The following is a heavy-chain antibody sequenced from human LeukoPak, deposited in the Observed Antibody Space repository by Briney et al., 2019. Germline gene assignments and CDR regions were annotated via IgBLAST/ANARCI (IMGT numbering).Heavy chain of an antibody. Sequence: SETLSLTCDVSGYSISSGYYWGWIRQPPGKGLEWIGIIYHSGSTYYNPSLKSRVTISVDTSKNQFSLKLSSVTAADTAVYYCARVPWQWLVRGAFDIWGQGTMVTVSS. J-gene: IGHJ3*02. CDR1: GYSISSGYY. CDR2: IYHSGST. V-gene: IGHV4-38-2*01. CDR3: ARVPWQWLVRGAFDI. D-gene: IGHD6-19*01.